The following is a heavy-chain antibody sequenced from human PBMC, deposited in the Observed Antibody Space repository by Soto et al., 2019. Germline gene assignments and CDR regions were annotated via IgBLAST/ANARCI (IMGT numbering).Heavy chain of an antibody. CDR3: ARDQVGMDV. CDR1: GFTFSSYS. CDR2: IGSSSTYT. Sequence: GGSLRLSCAASGFTFSSYSINWVRQAPGKGLEWVSSIGSSSTYTYYADSLKGRLVISRDNAKNSVYLQINSLRVEDSAVYYCARDQVGMDVWGQGTPVTVSS. V-gene: IGHV3-21*01. J-gene: IGHJ6*02.